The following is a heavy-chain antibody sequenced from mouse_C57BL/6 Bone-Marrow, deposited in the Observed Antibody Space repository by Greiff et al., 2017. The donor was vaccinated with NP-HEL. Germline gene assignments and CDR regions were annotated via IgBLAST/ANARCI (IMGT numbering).Heavy chain of an antibody. CDR1: GYTFTSYW. J-gene: IGHJ2*01. Sequence: QVQLQQPGAELVRPGTSVKLSCKASGYTFTSYWMHWVKQRPGQGLEWIGVIDPSDSYTNYNQKFKGKATLTVDTSSSTAYMQLSSLTSEDSAVYYWARSYYYASGGFDYWGQGTTLTVSS. V-gene: IGHV1-59*01. D-gene: IGHD1-1*01. CDR3: ARSYYYASGGFDY. CDR2: IDPSDSYT.